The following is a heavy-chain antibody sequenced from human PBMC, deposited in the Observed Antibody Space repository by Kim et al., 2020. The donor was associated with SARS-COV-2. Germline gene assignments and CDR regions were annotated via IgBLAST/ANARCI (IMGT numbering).Heavy chain of an antibody. V-gene: IGHV4-59*08. J-gene: IGHJ5*02. CDR1: GGSISSYY. CDR3: ARRLELRDILTGYSNWFDP. CDR2: IYYSGST. Sequence: SETLSLTCTVSGGSISSYYWSWIRQPPGKGLEWIGYIYYSGSTNYNPSLKSRVTISVDTSKNQFSLKLSSVTAADTAVYYCARRLELRDILTGYSNWFDPWGQGTLVTVSS. D-gene: IGHD3-9*01.